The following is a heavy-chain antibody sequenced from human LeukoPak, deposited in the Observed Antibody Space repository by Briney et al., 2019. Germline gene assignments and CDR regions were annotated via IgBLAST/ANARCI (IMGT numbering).Heavy chain of an antibody. J-gene: IGHJ6*03. V-gene: IGHV4-59*12. CDR1: GGSISNYY. D-gene: IGHD6-6*01. Sequence: PSETLSLTCTVSGGSISNYYWSWIRQPPGKGLEWIGFIDYTGNTNSNPSLKSRVTISVDTSKNQFSLKPSSVTAADTAVYYCARGSIAARYYYYYYYMDVWGKGTTVTVSS. CDR2: IDYTGNT. CDR3: ARGSIAARYYYYYYYMDV.